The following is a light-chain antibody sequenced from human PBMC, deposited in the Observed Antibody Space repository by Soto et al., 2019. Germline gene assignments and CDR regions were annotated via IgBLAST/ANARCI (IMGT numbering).Light chain of an antibody. CDR2: AAS. Sequence: DIQLTQSPSSLSASVGYRVAITCRTSQSVNKYISWYQQKPGKAPKPLIYAASSLQTGVPSRFSGSGSGTYFTLTISSLQPEDFATYYCQQSYSSSWTFGQGTKVDI. CDR1: QSVNKY. CDR3: QQSYSSSWT. J-gene: IGKJ1*01. V-gene: IGKV1-39*01.